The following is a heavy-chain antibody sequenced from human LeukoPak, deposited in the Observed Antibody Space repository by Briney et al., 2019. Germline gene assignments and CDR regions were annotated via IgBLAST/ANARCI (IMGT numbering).Heavy chain of an antibody. CDR1: GFTFSSYS. V-gene: IGHV3-21*01. J-gene: IGHJ4*02. CDR3: ARRGYSDSSGYDY. D-gene: IGHD3-22*01. CDR2: ISGDSTDI. Sequence: KPGGSLRLSCAASGFTFSSYSIHWVRQAPGKGLEWVSSISGDSTDIYYADSLMGRSTISRDNAKNSLYLQINSLRAEDTANYCARRGYSDSSGYDYWGQGTLVTVSS.